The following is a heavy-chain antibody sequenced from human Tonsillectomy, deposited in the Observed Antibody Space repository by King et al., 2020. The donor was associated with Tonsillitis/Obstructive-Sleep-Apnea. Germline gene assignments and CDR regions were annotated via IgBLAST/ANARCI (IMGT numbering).Heavy chain of an antibody. CDR3: ARTFRTGGYWYFDL. J-gene: IGHJ2*01. CDR2: IYYSGRN. D-gene: IGHD7-27*01. Sequence: VQLQESGPGLVKPSQTLSLTCTVSGDSINSRSYYWSLIRQHPGKGLGWVGYIYYSGRNYYNPSLKSRLTISVDTSKNQFSLRLNSVTAADTAVYYCARTFRTGGYWYFDLWGRGTLVTVSS. V-gene: IGHV4-31*03. CDR1: GDSINSRSYY.